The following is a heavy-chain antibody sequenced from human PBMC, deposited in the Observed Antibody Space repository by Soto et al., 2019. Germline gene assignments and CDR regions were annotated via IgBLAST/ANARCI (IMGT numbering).Heavy chain of an antibody. D-gene: IGHD2-2*01. CDR2: IGESGTPT. CDR1: GFTFSSYA. J-gene: IGHJ6*02. V-gene: IGHV3-23*01. CDR3: ARYIPGVRYYGMDV. Sequence: GGALRLSCAASGFTFSSYAMKWVRQAPGKGLEWVSLIGESGTPTYYADSVKGRFTISRDNSGNTLFLEMYSLRAEDTAVYYCARYIPGVRYYGMDVWGQGTTVTAP.